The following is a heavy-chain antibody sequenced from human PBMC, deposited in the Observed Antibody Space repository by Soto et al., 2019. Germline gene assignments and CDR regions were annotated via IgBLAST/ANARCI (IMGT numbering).Heavy chain of an antibody. Sequence: GGSLRLSCAASGFTFDDYAMHWVRQAPGKGLEWVSGISWNSGSIGYADSVKGRFTISRDNAKNSLYLQMNSLRAEDTALYYCAKDKVVAAAGTGFDAFDIWGQGTMVTVSS. V-gene: IGHV3-9*01. J-gene: IGHJ3*02. CDR2: ISWNSGSI. CDR1: GFTFDDYA. D-gene: IGHD6-13*01. CDR3: AKDKVVAAAGTGFDAFDI.